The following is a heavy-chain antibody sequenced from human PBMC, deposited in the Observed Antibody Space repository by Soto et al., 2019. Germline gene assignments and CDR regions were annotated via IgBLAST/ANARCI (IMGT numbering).Heavy chain of an antibody. V-gene: IGHV1-69*13. CDR2: IIPIFGTA. Sequence: GASVKVSCKASGGTFSSYAISWVRQAPGQGLEWMGGIIPIFGTANYAQKFQGRVTITADESTSTAYMELSSLRSEDTAVYYCAREEMATTHDAFEIWGQGTMVTV. J-gene: IGHJ3*02. CDR3: AREEMATTHDAFEI. CDR1: GGTFSSYA. D-gene: IGHD5-12*01.